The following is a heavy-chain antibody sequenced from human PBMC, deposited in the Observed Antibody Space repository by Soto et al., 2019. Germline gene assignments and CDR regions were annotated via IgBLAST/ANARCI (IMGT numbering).Heavy chain of an antibody. Sequence: EVQLVESGGGLVQQGGSLRLSFVGSGFTFIIYWMVWFRQAPGKGLEWVAIIKKDGSERYYVDSVKGRFTISRDNAKSSVYLQTDSLRAEDTAVYYCTGGSGWLMDCWGQGTLVTVSS. CDR2: IKKDGSER. J-gene: IGHJ4*02. CDR3: TGGSGWLMDC. CDR1: GFTFIIYW. D-gene: IGHD6-19*01. V-gene: IGHV3-7*03.